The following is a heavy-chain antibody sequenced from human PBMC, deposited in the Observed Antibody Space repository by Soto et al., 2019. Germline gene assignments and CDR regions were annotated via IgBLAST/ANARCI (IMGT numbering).Heavy chain of an antibody. Sequence: GASVEVSCKASGYTFTIYDINWVRQATGQGLEWMGWMNPNSGNTGYAQKFQGRVTMTRNTSTSTAYMELSSLRSEDTAVYYCAARHYCSGGSCYDYYYYYMDVWGKGTTVTVSS. D-gene: IGHD2-15*01. V-gene: IGHV1-8*01. J-gene: IGHJ6*03. CDR1: GYTFTIYD. CDR2: MNPNSGNT. CDR3: AARHYCSGGSCYDYYYYYMDV.